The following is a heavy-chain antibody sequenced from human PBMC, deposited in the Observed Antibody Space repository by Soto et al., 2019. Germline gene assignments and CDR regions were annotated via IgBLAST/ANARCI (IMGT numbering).Heavy chain of an antibody. J-gene: IGHJ6*03. D-gene: IGHD2-2*01. CDR2: ISWNSGTM. Sequence: EGQLVESGRGLVQPGRSLRLCCAASGFSFDEYAMHWVRQAPGKGLEWVSGISWNSGTMGYGDSVKGRFTISRDNAKNSLYLQMNSLRAEDTALYYCAKGFCSSTRCLTYSYMDVWGKGTTVTVSS. V-gene: IGHV3-9*01. CDR1: GFSFDEYA. CDR3: AKGFCSSTRCLTYSYMDV.